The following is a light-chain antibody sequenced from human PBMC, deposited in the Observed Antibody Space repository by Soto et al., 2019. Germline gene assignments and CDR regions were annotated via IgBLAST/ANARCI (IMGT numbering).Light chain of an antibody. CDR3: CSYAGEYKYV. J-gene: IGLJ1*01. CDR2: DVN. V-gene: IGLV2-11*01. Sequence: QSALTQPRSVSGAPGQSVTISCTGSSSDVGAYNFASWYPQHPGAAPKLLIHDVNKRPPGVPDRFSASKSGNTASLTISGLQAEDEADYYCCSYAGEYKYVFGSGTKVTVL. CDR1: SSDVGAYNF.